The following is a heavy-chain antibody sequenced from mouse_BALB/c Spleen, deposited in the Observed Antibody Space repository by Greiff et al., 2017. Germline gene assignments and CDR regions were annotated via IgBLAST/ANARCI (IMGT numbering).Heavy chain of an antibody. D-gene: IGHD1-3*01. CDR3: AREEIYDRGFDY. J-gene: IGHJ2*01. Sequence: VQLQQSGPELVKPGASVKIPCKASGYTFTDYYMNWVKQSHGKSLEWIGDINPNNGGTIYNQKFKGKATLTVDKSSSTAYMELHSLTSEDTAVYYCAREEIYDRGFDYWGQGTTVTVSS. V-gene: IGHV1-18*01. CDR2: INPNNGGT. CDR1: GYTFTDYY.